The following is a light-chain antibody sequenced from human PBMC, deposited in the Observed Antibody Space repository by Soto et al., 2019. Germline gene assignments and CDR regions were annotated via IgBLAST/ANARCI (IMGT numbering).Light chain of an antibody. Sequence: EIVLTQSPCTLSLSPGERATLSCRASQSVSSSYLAWYQQKPGHAPRLLIYGASSWATGIPDRFSGSGSGTDFTLTISRLEPEDVAVYYCQQYGSSPYTFGQGTKLEIK. J-gene: IGKJ2*01. CDR2: GAS. V-gene: IGKV3-20*01. CDR3: QQYGSSPYT. CDR1: QSVSSSY.